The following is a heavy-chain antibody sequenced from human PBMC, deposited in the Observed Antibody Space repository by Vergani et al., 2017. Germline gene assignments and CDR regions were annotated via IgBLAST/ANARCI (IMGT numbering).Heavy chain of an antibody. CDR1: GGSLSGYY. CDR2: INHSRTV. CDR3: ARSGYCAHGVCYMTYYYYMDV. D-gene: IGHD2-8*01. Sequence: QVQLQPRGAGVVKPSETLSLSCGVYGGSLSGYYWAWIRQPPGKGLEWIGEINHSRTVKYNPSLKSRVTISIDTSNNQFSLKLNSLTSADTAVYYCARSGYCAHGVCYMTYYYYMDVWGKGTAVTVSS. V-gene: IGHV4-34*01. J-gene: IGHJ6*03.